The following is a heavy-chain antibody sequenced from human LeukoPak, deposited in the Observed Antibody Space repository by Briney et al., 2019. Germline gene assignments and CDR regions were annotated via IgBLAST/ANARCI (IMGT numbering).Heavy chain of an antibody. CDR3: ARGMVRGVIRGSFDY. CDR1: GYTFASYY. J-gene: IGHJ4*02. V-gene: IGHV1-46*01. CDR2: INPSGGSA. Sequence: ASVKVSRNTSGYTFASYYIHWVRQAPGQGPEWMGIINPSGGSAGYAQNFQGRVTMTRDTSTSTVYMELSSLRSEDTAVYYCARGMVRGVIRGSFDYWGQGTPVTVSS. D-gene: IGHD3-10*01.